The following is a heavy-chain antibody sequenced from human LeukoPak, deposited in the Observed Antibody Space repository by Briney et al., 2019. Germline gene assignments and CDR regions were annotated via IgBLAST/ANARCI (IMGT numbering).Heavy chain of an antibody. CDR3: AREHSGSFSN. Sequence: ASVKVSCKASGYTFTSYYMHWVRQAPGQGLEWMGIINPSGHSTTYAQRFQGRVAMTTETSTSTVYMELSSLRSEDTAVYYCAREHSGSFSNWGQGTLVTVSS. CDR2: INPSGHST. D-gene: IGHD1-26*01. J-gene: IGHJ4*02. V-gene: IGHV1-46*01. CDR1: GYTFTSYY.